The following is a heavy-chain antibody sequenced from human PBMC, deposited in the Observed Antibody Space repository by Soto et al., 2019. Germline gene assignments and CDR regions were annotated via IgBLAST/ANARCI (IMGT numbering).Heavy chain of an antibody. V-gene: IGHV1-18*01. J-gene: IGHJ4*02. CDR2: ISAYNGNT. CDR3: ARANSAAAGTWDDY. Sequence: ASVKVSRKASGYSFTIYVISRVRQAPGQGLEWMGWISAYNGNTNYAQKLQGRVTMTTDTSTSTAYMELRSLRSDDTAVYYCARANSAAAGTWDDYWGQGTLVTVSS. CDR1: GYSFTIYV. D-gene: IGHD6-13*01.